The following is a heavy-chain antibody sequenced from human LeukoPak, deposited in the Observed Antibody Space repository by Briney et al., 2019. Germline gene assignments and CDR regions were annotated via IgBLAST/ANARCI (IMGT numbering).Heavy chain of an antibody. J-gene: IGHJ4*02. CDR2: IYYSGST. CDR3: ARREAARRYYFDY. D-gene: IGHD6-6*01. CDR1: GGSISSSRYY. V-gene: IGHV4-39*01. Sequence: SETLSLTCIVSGGSISSSRYYWGWIRQPPGKGLEWIGSIYYSGSTYYNPSLKSRVTIAVDTSKNQFSLKLSSVTAADTAVYYCARREAARRYYFDYWGQGTLVTVSS.